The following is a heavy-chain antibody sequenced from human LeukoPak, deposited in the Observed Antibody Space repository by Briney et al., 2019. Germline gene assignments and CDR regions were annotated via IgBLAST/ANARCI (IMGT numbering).Heavy chain of an antibody. Sequence: GGSLRLSCAASGFTVSSNYMSWVRQAPGKGLEWVSVIYSGDSTYYADSVKGRFTISRDNSKNTLYLQMNSLRAEDTAVYYCARAHTPYYYGSGSYYISEGAAWDYWGQGTLVTVSS. CDR3: ARAHTPYYYGSGSYYISEGAAWDY. V-gene: IGHV3-66*01. CDR2: IYSGDST. J-gene: IGHJ4*02. CDR1: GFTVSSNY. D-gene: IGHD3-10*01.